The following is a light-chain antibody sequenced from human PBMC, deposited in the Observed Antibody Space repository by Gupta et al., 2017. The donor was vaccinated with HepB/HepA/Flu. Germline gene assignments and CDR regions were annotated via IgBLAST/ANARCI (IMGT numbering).Light chain of an antibody. CDR1: SIGSER. CDR2: DDS. CDR3: QVWESTSGV. J-gene: IGLJ3*02. V-gene: IGLV3-21*03. Sequence: SYVLTQPPSVSVAPGKAARIICTGNSIGSERVHWYQQKPGQAPVLVVYDDSERPSGIPERFSGSNSGNTATLIISRVEAGDEADYYCQVWESTSGVFGGGTRLTVL.